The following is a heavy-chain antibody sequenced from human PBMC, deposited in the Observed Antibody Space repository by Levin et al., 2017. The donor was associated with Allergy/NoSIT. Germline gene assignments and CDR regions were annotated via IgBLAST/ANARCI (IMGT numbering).Heavy chain of an antibody. CDR2: LWYDGSFQ. Sequence: GGSLRLSCTASGFNFRSYGMYWVRQSPGKGLEWVAGLWYDGSFQYYADSVKGRFTISRDNPTRTLYLQMNNLRAEDTAVYYCAKALGGGNSPAGFDFWGQGALVTVSS. CDR1: GFNFRSYG. CDR3: AKALGGGNSPAGFDF. J-gene: IGHJ4*02. D-gene: IGHD4-23*01. V-gene: IGHV3-33*06.